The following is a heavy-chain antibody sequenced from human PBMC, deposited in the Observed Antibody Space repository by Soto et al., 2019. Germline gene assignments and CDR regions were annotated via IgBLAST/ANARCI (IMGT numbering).Heavy chain of an antibody. CDR1: GGSISSSSYY. J-gene: IGHJ5*02. CDR3: SSSVAYCGGDCYSGVWFDP. D-gene: IGHD2-21*02. CDR2: IYYSGST. V-gene: IGHV4-39*01. Sequence: SETLSLTCTVSGGSISSSSYYWGWIRQPPGKGLEWIGSIYYSGSTYYNPSLKSRVTISVYTSKNLFSLKLSSVTAADTAVYYCSSSVAYCGGDCYSGVWFDPWGQGTLVTVS.